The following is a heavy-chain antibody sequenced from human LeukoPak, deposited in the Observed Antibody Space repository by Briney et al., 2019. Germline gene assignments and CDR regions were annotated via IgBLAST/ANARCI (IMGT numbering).Heavy chain of an antibody. D-gene: IGHD5-24*01. Sequence: PSETLSLTCTVSGYSISSGYYWGWIRQPPGKGLEWIGSIYHSGSTYYNPSLKSRVTISVDTSKNQFSLKLSSVTAADTAVYYCARLKPRIEMATMGKLWFDPWGQGTLVTVSS. J-gene: IGHJ5*02. CDR2: IYHSGST. CDR3: ARLKPRIEMATMGKLWFDP. V-gene: IGHV4-38-2*02. CDR1: GYSISSGYY.